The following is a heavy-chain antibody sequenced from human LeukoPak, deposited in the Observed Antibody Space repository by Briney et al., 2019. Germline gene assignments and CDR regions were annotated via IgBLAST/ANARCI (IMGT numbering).Heavy chain of an antibody. D-gene: IGHD3-22*01. J-gene: IGHJ4*02. CDR3: AKVPSDDYYDSSGYWYYFDY. CDR2: IYSRGGT. CDR1: GFTVSSNF. V-gene: IGHV3-53*01. Sequence: GGSLRLSCAASGFTVSSNFMSWVRQAPGKGLECVSVIYSRGGTYYADSVQGRFTISRDNSKNTLYLQMNSLRAEDTAVYYCAKVPSDDYYDSSGYWYYFDYWGQGTLVTVSS.